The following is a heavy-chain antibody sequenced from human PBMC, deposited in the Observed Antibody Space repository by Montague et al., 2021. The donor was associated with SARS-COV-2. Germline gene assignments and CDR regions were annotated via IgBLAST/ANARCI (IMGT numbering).Heavy chain of an antibody. CDR3: AGQSHAEFVLVVYSMGGWFDP. D-gene: IGHD2-8*01. Sequence: SETLSLTCTVSGGSISSSSYFWGWIRQPPGKGLEWIGSIYYSGSTYYNPSRKSRVTISVDTSKNQFSLKLSSVTAADTAVYYCAGQSHAEFVLVVYSMGGWFDPWGQGTLVTVSS. CDR2: IYYSGST. J-gene: IGHJ5*02. CDR1: GGSISSSSYF. V-gene: IGHV4-39*01.